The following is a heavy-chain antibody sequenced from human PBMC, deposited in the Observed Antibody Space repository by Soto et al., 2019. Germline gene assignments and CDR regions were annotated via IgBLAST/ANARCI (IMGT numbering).Heavy chain of an antibody. Sequence: GGSLRLSCAASGFTFSSYWMHWVRQAPGKGLVWVSRINSDGSSTSYADSVKGRSTISRDNAKNTLYLQMNSLRAEDTAVYYCAMPSGYSSSWYSFDYWGQGTLVTVSS. CDR1: GFTFSSYW. CDR2: INSDGSST. V-gene: IGHV3-74*01. D-gene: IGHD6-13*01. CDR3: AMPSGYSSSWYSFDY. J-gene: IGHJ4*02.